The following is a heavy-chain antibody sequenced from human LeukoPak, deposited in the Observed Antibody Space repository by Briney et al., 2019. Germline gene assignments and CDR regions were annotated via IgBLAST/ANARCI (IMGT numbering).Heavy chain of an antibody. V-gene: IGHV3-11*06. J-gene: IGHJ6*02. CDR2: ISSSSSYT. CDR1: GFTFSDYY. CDR3: ARDDIAARRVYYYYYGMDV. D-gene: IGHD6-6*01. Sequence: GGSLRLSCAASGFTFSDYYMSWIRQAPGKGLEWVSYISSSSSYTNYADSVKGRFTISRDNAKNSLYLQMNSLRAKDTAVYYCARDDIAARRVYYYYYGMDVWGQGTTVTVSS.